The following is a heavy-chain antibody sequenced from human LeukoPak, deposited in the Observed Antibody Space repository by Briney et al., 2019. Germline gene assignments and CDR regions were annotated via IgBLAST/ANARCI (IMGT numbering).Heavy chain of an antibody. J-gene: IGHJ4*02. Sequence: GGSLRLSCAASGFTFARYSMNWVRQAPGKGLEWVSSISSSSSNIYYADSVTGRFTISRDNAKNSLYLQMNSLRGEDTAAYNCAKLSGYSYGYGHHLDFWGQGSLVTVSS. V-gene: IGHV3-21*04. CDR2: ISSSSSNI. D-gene: IGHD5-18*01. CDR3: AKLSGYSYGYGHHLDF. CDR1: GFTFARYS.